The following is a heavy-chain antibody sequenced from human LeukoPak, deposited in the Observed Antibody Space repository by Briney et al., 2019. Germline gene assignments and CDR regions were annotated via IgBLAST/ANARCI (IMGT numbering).Heavy chain of an antibody. CDR3: ARGEDDYFDY. Sequence: SETLSLTCTVSGGSINSGDYYWSWIRQPPGKGLEWIGYIYYSGSTYYNPSLKSRVTISVDTSKNQFSLKLTSVTAADTAVYYCARGEDDYFDYWGQGTLVTVSS. J-gene: IGHJ4*02. V-gene: IGHV4-30-4*01. CDR1: GGSINSGDYY. CDR2: IYYSGST. D-gene: IGHD5-24*01.